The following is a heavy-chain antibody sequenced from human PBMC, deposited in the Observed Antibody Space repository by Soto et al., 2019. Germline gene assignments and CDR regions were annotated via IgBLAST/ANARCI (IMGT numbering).Heavy chain of an antibody. CDR2: IFYSGGT. Sequence: PLELMSVRSSVAGVYIPDSTYYLAWISQPPGKGLEWIGTIFYSGGTFYTPSLKSRVTMSVDTSNNQFSLKLSSVTAADTAVYYCARQASGYYYGWFDPWGQGTLLTVPS. J-gene: IGHJ5*02. CDR1: GVYIPDSTYY. V-gene: IGHV4-39*01. CDR3: ARQASGYYYGWFDP. D-gene: IGHD3-22*01.